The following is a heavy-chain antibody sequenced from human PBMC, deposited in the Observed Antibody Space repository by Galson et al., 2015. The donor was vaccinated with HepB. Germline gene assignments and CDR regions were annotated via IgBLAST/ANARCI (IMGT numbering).Heavy chain of an antibody. D-gene: IGHD5-18*01. CDR3: ARAEDIRAMVLFDY. CDR1: GDSVSSNSAA. V-gene: IGHV6-1*01. CDR2: TYYRSKWYN. Sequence: CAISGDSVSSNSAAWNWIRQSPSRGLEWPGRTYYRSKWYNDYAVSVKSRITINPDTSKNQFSLQLNSVTPEDTAVYYCARAEDIRAMVLFDYWGQGTLVTVSS. J-gene: IGHJ4*02.